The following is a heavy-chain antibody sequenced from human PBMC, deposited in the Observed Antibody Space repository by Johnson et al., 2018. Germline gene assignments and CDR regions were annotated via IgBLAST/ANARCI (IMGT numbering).Heavy chain of an antibody. D-gene: IGHD3-22*01. V-gene: IGHV3-73*02. CDR1: GFIFRGSA. Sequence: VQLQESGGGLVQPGGSLKLSCAASGFIFRGSAMHWVRQASGKGLEWVGRIRSKANSYATAYAASVKGRFTIPRDDPKNPAYLQMNSLKTEDTAVYYCTSHRYYYDDINYYPWAFDIWGQGTMVTVSS. CDR2: IRSKANSYAT. CDR3: TSHRYYYDDINYYPWAFDI. J-gene: IGHJ3*02.